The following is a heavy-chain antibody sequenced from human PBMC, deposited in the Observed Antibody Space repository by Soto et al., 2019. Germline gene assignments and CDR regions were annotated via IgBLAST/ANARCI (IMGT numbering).Heavy chain of an antibody. CDR3: ARDWSGPGNSAYYYYNMDV. Sequence: EVQLVESGGGLVQPGGSLRLSCAASGFIFSNSWMHWVRQAPGKGLVWVSRINSDGSSTDYADSVKGRFTISRDNAKNTLYLQMNSLMAEDTALYYCARDWSGPGNSAYYYYNMDVWGKGTTVTVSS. CDR2: INSDGSST. J-gene: IGHJ6*03. V-gene: IGHV3-74*01. CDR1: GFIFSNSW. D-gene: IGHD3-3*01.